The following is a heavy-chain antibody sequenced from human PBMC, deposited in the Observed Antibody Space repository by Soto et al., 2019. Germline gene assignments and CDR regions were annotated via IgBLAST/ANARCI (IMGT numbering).Heavy chain of an antibody. Sequence: QVQLVQSGAEVEKPGASVKVSCKTSGYFFTSYYIHWVRQAPGQGLEWMGWINPNNGGTNSAQKCQGRVTMTSDTSINTAYMEITSLRSDDTALYYCAREVTYGGGSFSLGLWGQGTLVTVSS. J-gene: IGHJ4*02. V-gene: IGHV1-2*02. CDR1: GYFFTSYY. D-gene: IGHD3-10*01. CDR3: AREVTYGGGSFSLGL. CDR2: INPNNGGT.